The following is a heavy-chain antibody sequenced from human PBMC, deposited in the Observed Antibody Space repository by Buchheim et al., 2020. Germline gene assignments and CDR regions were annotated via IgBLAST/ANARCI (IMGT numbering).Heavy chain of an antibody. CDR1: GFTFSDYY. J-gene: IGHJ4*02. Sequence: QVQLVESGGGLVKPGGSLRLSCAASGFTFSDYYMSWIRQAPGKGLEWVSYISSSNTMYYADSVKGRFTISRDNAKKSLYLQMNSLRGEDTAVYYCARDTEDYIWGSYRYPDYWGQGTL. CDR2: ISSSNTM. CDR3: ARDTEDYIWGSYRYPDY. D-gene: IGHD3-16*02. V-gene: IGHV3-11*01.